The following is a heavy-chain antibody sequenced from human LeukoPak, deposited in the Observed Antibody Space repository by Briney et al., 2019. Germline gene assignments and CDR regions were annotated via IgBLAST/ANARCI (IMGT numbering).Heavy chain of an antibody. CDR1: GFTFSGSA. D-gene: IGHD2-15*01. Sequence: GGSLRLSCAASGFTFSGSAMHWVRQASGKGLEWVCRIRSKANSYVTAYAASVKGRFTISRDDSKNTAYLQMNSLKTEDTAVYYCNAIGYCSGGSCSWRPGTLVTVSS. CDR2: IRSKANSYVT. J-gene: IGHJ5*02. V-gene: IGHV3-73*01. CDR3: NAIGYCSGGSCS.